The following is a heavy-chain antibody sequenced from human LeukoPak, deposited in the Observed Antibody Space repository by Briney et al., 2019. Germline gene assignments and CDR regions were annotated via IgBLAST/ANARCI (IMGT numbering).Heavy chain of an antibody. CDR1: GFTVSSNY. J-gene: IGHJ4*02. CDR3: ARDLGGVLDY. V-gene: IGHV3-66*01. CDR2: IYSGGST. Sequence: GGSLRLSCAASGFTVSSNYMSWVRQAPGKGLEWVSVIYSGGSTYYADSVKGRFTISRDNSKNTLYLQMNSLRAEDAAVYYCARDLGGVLDYWGQGTLATVSS. D-gene: IGHD3-10*01.